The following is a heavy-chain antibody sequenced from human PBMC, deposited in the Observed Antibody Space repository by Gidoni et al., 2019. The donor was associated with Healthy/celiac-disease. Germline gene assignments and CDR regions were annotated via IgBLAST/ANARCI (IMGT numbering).Heavy chain of an antibody. CDR1: GGSFSGYY. Sequence: QVQLQQWGAGLLKPSETLSLTCAVYGGSFSGYYWRGLRQPPGEGLEWMGEINHSGSTNYNPYLKSRVTISVETSKNQFSLKLSSVTAADTAVYYCAREGYQLRGGMDVWGQGTTVTVSS. D-gene: IGHD2-2*01. J-gene: IGHJ6*02. CDR2: INHSGST. CDR3: AREGYQLRGGMDV. V-gene: IGHV4-34*01.